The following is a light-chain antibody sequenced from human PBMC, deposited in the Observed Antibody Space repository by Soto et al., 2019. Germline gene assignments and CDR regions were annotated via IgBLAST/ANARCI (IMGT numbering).Light chain of an antibody. CDR3: QQYDNLPIT. J-gene: IGKJ5*01. V-gene: IGKV1-33*01. CDR1: QGISSS. CDR2: AAS. Sequence: DIQMTQSPSSLSTSLLDRVTITCRSSQGISSSLAWYQQKPGKAPKLLIYAASTLESGVPSRFSGSGSGTDFTFTISSLQPEDFATYYCQQYDNLPITFGQGTRLEIK.